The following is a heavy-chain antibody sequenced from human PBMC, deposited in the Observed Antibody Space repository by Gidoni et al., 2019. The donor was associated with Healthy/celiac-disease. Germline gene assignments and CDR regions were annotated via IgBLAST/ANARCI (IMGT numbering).Heavy chain of an antibody. CDR1: GGSFSGYY. V-gene: IGHV4-34*01. J-gene: IGHJ4*02. CDR2: INHSGST. Sequence: QVQLQQWGAGLLKPSETLSLTCAVEGGSFSGYYCGWIRQPPGKGLEWIVEINHSGSTNYNPSLKSRVTISVDTSKNQFSLKLSSVTAADTAVYYCARGRDGYNYGRLEFDYWGQGTLVTVSS. CDR3: ARGRDGYNYGRLEFDY. D-gene: IGHD5-12*01.